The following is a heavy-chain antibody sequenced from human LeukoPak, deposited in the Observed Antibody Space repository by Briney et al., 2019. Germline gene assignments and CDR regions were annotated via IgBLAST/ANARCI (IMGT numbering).Heavy chain of an antibody. V-gene: IGHV3-30*03. CDR2: ISYDGSNK. CDR1: GFTFSSYG. J-gene: IGHJ6*02. D-gene: IGHD6-13*01. Sequence: GGSLRLSCAASGFTFSSYGMHWVRQAPGKGLEWVAVISYDGSNKYYADSVKGRFTISRDNSKNTLYLQMNSLRAEDTAVYYCARDLYSSSFGPLYYYGMDVWGQGTTVTVSS. CDR3: ARDLYSSSFGPLYYYGMDV.